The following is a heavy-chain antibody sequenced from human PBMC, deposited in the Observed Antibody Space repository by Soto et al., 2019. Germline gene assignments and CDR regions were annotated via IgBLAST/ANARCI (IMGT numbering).Heavy chain of an antibody. Sequence: GGSLRLSCAASGFTFSSYAMTWVRQAPGKGLEWVSGISGNGGSTYYADSVKGRFTISRDNSKNTLFLQMNSLRAEDTAVYYCAKELYCTGGSCYRVFDSWGQGSLVTVSS. CDR1: GFTFSSYA. CDR2: ISGNGGST. J-gene: IGHJ4*02. CDR3: AKELYCTGGSCYRVFDS. D-gene: IGHD2-15*01. V-gene: IGHV3-23*01.